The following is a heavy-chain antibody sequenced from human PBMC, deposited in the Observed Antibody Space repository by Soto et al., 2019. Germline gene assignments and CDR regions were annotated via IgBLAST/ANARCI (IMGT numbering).Heavy chain of an antibody. CDR1: GFTFSSYA. Sequence: PGGSLRLSCAASGFTFSSYAMHWVRQAPGKGLEWVAVISYDGSNKYYADSVKGRFTISRDNSKNTLYLQMNSLRAEDMAVYYCARTHYYILTGPKHPYYYYYTDVWGKGTTVTVSS. D-gene: IGHD3-9*01. V-gene: IGHV3-30*14. J-gene: IGHJ6*03. CDR2: ISYDGSNK. CDR3: ARTHYYILTGPKHPYYYYYTDV.